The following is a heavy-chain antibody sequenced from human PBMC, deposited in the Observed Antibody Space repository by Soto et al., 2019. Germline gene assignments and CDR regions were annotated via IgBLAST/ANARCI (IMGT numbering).Heavy chain of an antibody. CDR1: AGSFSGYY. Sequence: QVQLQQWGARLLKPSETLSLTCAVYAGSFSGYYWSWIRQPPGKGLEWIGEINHSGSTNYNPSLTXRXTXSVDTSKTQFSLQLSSVTAADTAVYYCARGRVAFDYWGQGTLVTVSS. J-gene: IGHJ4*02. V-gene: IGHV4-34*01. CDR2: INHSGST. CDR3: ARGRVAFDY.